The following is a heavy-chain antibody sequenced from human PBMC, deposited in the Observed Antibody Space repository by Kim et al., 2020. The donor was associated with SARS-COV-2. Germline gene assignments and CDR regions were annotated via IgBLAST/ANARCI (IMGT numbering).Heavy chain of an antibody. CDR3: ARHAPVSGLPAAMVPFDI. D-gene: IGHD2-2*01. V-gene: IGHV5-51*01. CDR1: GYTFLSYW. CDR2: IYPGDSDT. J-gene: IGHJ3*02. Sequence: GESLKISCKASGYTFLSYWIAWVRQKPGKSLEWMGIIYPGDSDTRYSPSFQGQVSISADKSIDTAYLQWSSLKASDSAMYYCARHAPVSGLPAAMVPFDIWGQGTMVAVSS.